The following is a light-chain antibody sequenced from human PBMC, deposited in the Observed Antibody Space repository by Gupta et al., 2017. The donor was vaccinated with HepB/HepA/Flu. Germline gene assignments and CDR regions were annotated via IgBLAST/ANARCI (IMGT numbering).Light chain of an antibody. J-gene: IGKJ4*01. CDR2: AAS. CDR3: QQNYSAPRA. CDR1: QTSSKN. Sequence: DIQMPPSPSSLSASVGDRVTITCRASQTSSKNLNWYQQKPGKAPKLLIYAASSLQTGVPSRFSGSGSGTDFTLISKRQPEDFATYYCQQNYSAPRAFGGGTKVEIK. V-gene: IGKV1-39*01.